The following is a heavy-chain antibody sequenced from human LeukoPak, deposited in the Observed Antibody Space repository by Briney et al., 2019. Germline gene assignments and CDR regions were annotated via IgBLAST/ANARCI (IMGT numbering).Heavy chain of an antibody. CDR1: GYTFTSYD. D-gene: IGHD6-19*01. Sequence: WASVKVSCKASGYTFTSYDINWVRQATGQGLEWMGWMNPNSGSTGYAQKFQGRVTMTRNTSISTAYMELSSLRSEDTAVYYCARGRPNKETGAGYPDYWGQGTLVTVSS. J-gene: IGHJ4*02. V-gene: IGHV1-8*01. CDR2: MNPNSGST. CDR3: ARGRPNKETGAGYPDY.